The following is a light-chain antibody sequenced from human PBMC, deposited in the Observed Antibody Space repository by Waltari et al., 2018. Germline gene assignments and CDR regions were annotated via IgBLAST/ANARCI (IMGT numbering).Light chain of an antibody. J-gene: IGLJ3*02. CDR3: LLSYAGARV. V-gene: IGLV7-46*01. CDR1: TGPVTNDHF. CDR2: DGT. Sequence: QAVVTQDPSLTVSPGGTVTLTSGSSTGPVTNDHFPYWFPQKPGQAPRALIYDGTNRQSWTPARFSGSLVGGKAALTLSGAQPEDETVYYCLLSYAGARVFGGGTKLTVL.